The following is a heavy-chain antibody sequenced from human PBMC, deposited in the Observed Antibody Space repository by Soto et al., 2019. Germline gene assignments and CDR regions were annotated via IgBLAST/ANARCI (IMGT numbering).Heavy chain of an antibody. V-gene: IGHV3-48*02. J-gene: IGHJ5*02. CDR1: GFTFSSYS. CDR2: ISSSSSTI. D-gene: IGHD2-2*01. Sequence: EVKLVESGGGSVQPGGSLRLSGAASGFTFSSYSMNWVRQAPEKGLEWVSYISSSSSTIYYADSVKGRFTISRDNAKNSLYRQMNSLRDEDTAVYYCAREGVQAAILGWFDPWGQGTLVTVSA. CDR3: AREGVQAAILGWFDP.